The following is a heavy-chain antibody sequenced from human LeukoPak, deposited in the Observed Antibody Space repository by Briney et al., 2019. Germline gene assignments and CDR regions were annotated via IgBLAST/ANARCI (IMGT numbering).Heavy chain of an antibody. CDR2: INTGGTVT. D-gene: IGHD6-19*01. Sequence: GGSLRLSCAASGFTFSKYWMLWVRQAPGKGLESVSRINTGGTVTTSADSVKGRFTVSRDNADNTMFLQMNSVRDEDTAVYYCATKQWLAPPPDSWGQGTPVTVSS. CDR3: ATKQWLAPPPDS. J-gene: IGHJ4*02. CDR1: GFTFSKYW. V-gene: IGHV3-74*01.